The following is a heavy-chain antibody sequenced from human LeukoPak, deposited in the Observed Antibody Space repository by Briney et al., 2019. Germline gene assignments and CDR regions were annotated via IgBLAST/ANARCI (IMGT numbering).Heavy chain of an antibody. J-gene: IGHJ4*02. CDR2: INHSGST. CDR1: GGSFSGYY. Sequence: SETLSLTCTVYGGSFSGYYWSWIRQPPGKGLEWIGEINHSGSTNYNPSLKSRVTISVDTSKNQFSLKLSSVTAADTAVYYCARLYSGSYIYWGQGTLVTVSS. V-gene: IGHV4-34*01. D-gene: IGHD1-26*01. CDR3: ARLYSGSYIY.